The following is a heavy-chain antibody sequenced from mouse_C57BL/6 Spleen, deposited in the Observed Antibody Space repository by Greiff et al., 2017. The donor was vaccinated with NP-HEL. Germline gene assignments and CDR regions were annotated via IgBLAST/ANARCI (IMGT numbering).Heavy chain of an antibody. Sequence: VQLKQSGPELVKPGASVKISCKASGYSFTGYYMNWVKQSPEKSLEWIGEINPSTGGTTYNQKFKAKATLTVDKSSSTAYMQLKSLTSEDSAVYYCAGSYSYWGQGTTLTVSS. CDR2: INPSTGGT. D-gene: IGHD1-1*02. CDR1: GYSFTGYY. CDR3: AGSYSY. V-gene: IGHV1-42*01. J-gene: IGHJ2*01.